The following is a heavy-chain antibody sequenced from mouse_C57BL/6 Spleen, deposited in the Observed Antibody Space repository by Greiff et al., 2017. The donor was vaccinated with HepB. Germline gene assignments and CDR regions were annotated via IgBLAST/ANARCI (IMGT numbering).Heavy chain of an antibody. V-gene: IGHV1-72*01. CDR2: IDPNSGGT. CDR3: ARKLGPSYGYFDV. D-gene: IGHD4-1*01. J-gene: IGHJ1*03. Sequence: VQLQQPGAELVKPGASVKLSFTSYWMHWVKQRPGRGLEWIGRIDPNSGGTKYNEKFKSKATLTVDKPSSTAYMQLSSLTSEDSAVYYCARKLGPSYGYFDVWGTGTTVTVSS. CDR1: TSYW.